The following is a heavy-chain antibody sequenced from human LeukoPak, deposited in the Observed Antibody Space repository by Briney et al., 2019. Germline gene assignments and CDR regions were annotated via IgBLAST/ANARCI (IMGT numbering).Heavy chain of an antibody. V-gene: IGHV3-21*04. CDR2: ISSSSSYI. CDR3: ASSERYSSGWYLPDAFDI. CDR1: GFTFSSYS. J-gene: IGHJ3*02. D-gene: IGHD6-19*01. Sequence: GGSLRLSCAASGFTFSSYSMNWVRQAPGKGLEWVSSISSSSSYIYYADSVKGRFTISRNNAKNSLYLQMNSLRAEDTAVYYCASSERYSSGWYLPDAFDIWGQGTMVTVSS.